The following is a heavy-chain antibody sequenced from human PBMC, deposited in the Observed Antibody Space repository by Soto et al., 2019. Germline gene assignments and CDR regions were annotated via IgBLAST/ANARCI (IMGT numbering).Heavy chain of an antibody. D-gene: IGHD3-22*01. V-gene: IGHV3-23*01. CDR2: ISGSGGST. Sequence: GGSLRLSCVASGFTFSDYNMNWVRQAPGKGLEWVSFISGSGGSTYYADSVKGRFTISRDNSKNTLYLQMNSLRAEDTAVYYCAKDVRTYYYDSSGYYYGYFQHWGQGTLVTVSS. CDR3: AKDVRTYYYDSSGYYYGYFQH. CDR1: GFTFSDYN. J-gene: IGHJ1*01.